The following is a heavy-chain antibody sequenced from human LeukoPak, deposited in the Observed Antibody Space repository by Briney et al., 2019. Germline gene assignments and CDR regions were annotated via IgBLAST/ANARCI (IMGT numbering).Heavy chain of an antibody. CDR2: ISGSGDNT. CDR3: ARIGHLDS. Sequence: PGGSLRLSCAASGLTFYNYAMSWVRQAPGKGLEWVSAISGSGDNTYYADSVKGRFNISRDNSKNVMFLQMHSLRAEDTAVYYCARIGHLDSWGQGTLVTVSS. CDR1: GLTFYNYA. V-gene: IGHV3-23*01. J-gene: IGHJ4*02.